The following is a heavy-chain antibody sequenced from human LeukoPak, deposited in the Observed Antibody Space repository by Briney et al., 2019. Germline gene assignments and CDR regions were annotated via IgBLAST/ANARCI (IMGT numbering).Heavy chain of an antibody. CDR2: ISSSSSYI. V-gene: IGHV3-21*01. D-gene: IGHD1-1*01. Sequence: PGGSLRLSCAASGFTFSSYTMNWVRQAPGKGLEWVSSISSSSSYIYYADSVKGRFTISRDNAKNSLYLQMNSLRAEDTAVYYCAREGGQLAFDIWGQGTMVTVCS. J-gene: IGHJ3*02. CDR3: AREGGQLAFDI. CDR1: GFTFSSYT.